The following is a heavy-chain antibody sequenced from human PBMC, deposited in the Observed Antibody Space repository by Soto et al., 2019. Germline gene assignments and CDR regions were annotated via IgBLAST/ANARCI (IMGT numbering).Heavy chain of an antibody. CDR3: ARVKDRGVIIPGSNWFDP. CDR2: IYYSGST. CDR1: GGSISSYY. J-gene: IGHJ5*02. Sequence: SETLSLTGTVSGGSISSYYWSWIRQPPGKGLEWIGYIYYSGSTNYNPSLKSRVTISVDTSKNQFSLKLSSVTAADTAVYYCARVKDRGVIIPGSNWFDPSGQGILVTVSS. D-gene: IGHD3-10*01. V-gene: IGHV4-59*01.